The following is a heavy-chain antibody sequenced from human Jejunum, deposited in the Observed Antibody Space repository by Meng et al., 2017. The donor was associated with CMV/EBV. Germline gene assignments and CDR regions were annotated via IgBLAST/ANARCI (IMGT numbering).Heavy chain of an antibody. Sequence: LTGSVSGCSISSYCCSWIRQPTGKGLEWIGYTYCRDNANYDPSLESRVTISVDTYKSQFSLKLSSVTAADAAVYYSATGDTYCDHWGQGTLVTVSS. J-gene: IGHJ4*02. D-gene: IGHD2-15*01. CDR3: ATGDTYCDH. CDR2: TYCRDNA. CDR1: GCSISSYC. V-gene: IGHV4-59*01.